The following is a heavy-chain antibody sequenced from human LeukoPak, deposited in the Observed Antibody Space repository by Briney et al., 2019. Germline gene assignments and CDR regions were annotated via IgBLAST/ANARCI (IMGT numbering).Heavy chain of an antibody. D-gene: IGHD3-22*01. V-gene: IGHV3-21*01. CDR2: ISSSSSYI. Sequence: GGSLRLSCAASGFTFSSYSMNWVRQAPGKGVEWVSSISSSSSYIYYADSVKGRFTISRDNAKNTLYLQMISLRAEDTAVYYCAKDTGAYDSSGYYPIYWGQGTLVTVSS. CDR1: GFTFSSYS. CDR3: AKDTGAYDSSGYYPIY. J-gene: IGHJ4*02.